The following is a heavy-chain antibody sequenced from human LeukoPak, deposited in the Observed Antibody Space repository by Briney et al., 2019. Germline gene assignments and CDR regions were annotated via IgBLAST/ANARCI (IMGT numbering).Heavy chain of an antibody. J-gene: IGHJ4*02. CDR3: ARRKTGQYYYDSSGYSFDY. V-gene: IGHV4-39*01. CDR1: GGSISSSSYY. D-gene: IGHD3-22*01. Sequence: PSETLSLTCTVSGGSISSSSYYWGWIRQPPGKGLEWIGSIYYSGSTYYNPSLKSRVTISVDTSKNQFSLKLSSVTAADTAVYYCARRKTGQYYYDSSGYSFDYWGQGTLVTVSS. CDR2: IYYSGST.